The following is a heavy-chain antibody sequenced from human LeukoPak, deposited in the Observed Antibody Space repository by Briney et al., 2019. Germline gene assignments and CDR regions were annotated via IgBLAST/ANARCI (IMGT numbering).Heavy chain of an antibody. CDR1: GGSISSYY. V-gene: IGHV4-59*08. J-gene: IGHJ4*02. CDR3: ARYSYGTYFDY. D-gene: IGHD5-18*01. Sequence: SETLSLTCTVSGGSISSYYGSWIRQPPGKGLEWIGYIYYSGSTNYNPSLKSRVTISVDTSKNQFSLQLSSVTAADTAVYYCARYSYGTYFDYWGQGTLVTVSS. CDR2: IYYSGST.